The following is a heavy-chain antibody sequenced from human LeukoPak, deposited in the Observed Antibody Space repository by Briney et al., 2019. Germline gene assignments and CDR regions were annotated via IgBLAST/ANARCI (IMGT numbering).Heavy chain of an antibody. CDR1: GGTLSSYA. Sequence: SVKVSCKASGGTLSSYAISWVRQAPGQGLEWMGRIIPILGIANYAQKFQGRVTITADKSTSTPYMELSSLRSEDTAVYYCARVRGSGSYNYYYGMDVWGQGTTVTVSS. CDR2: IIPILGIA. D-gene: IGHD3-10*01. J-gene: IGHJ6*02. V-gene: IGHV1-69*04. CDR3: ARVRGSGSYNYYYGMDV.